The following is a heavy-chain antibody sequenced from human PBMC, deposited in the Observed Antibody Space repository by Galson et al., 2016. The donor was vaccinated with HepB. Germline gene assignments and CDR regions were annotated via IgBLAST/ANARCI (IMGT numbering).Heavy chain of an antibody. V-gene: IGHV3-11*06. D-gene: IGHD1-26*01. CDR3: AGGSRELLFGSWFDP. J-gene: IGHJ5*02. CDR2: ISRYSSYA. CDR1: GFTFSDFY. Sequence: SLRLSCAASGFTFSDFYMSWIRQSPGKGLAWVSFISRYSSYALYADSVKGRFTISRDDARHSLYLQMDSLRAEDTAVYYCAGGSRELLFGSWFDPWAQGTLVTVSS.